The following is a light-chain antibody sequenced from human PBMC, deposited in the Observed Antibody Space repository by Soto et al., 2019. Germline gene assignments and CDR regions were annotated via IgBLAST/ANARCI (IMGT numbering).Light chain of an antibody. Sequence: EIVLTQSPGTLSLSPVERATLSCRASQSVISTYLAWYQQKPGQAPRLLIYGASSRATGIPDRFSGSGSGTDFTLTISRLEPEDFAVYYCQQYRDSLGTFGQGTKVDIK. CDR2: GAS. CDR1: QSVISTY. CDR3: QQYRDSLGT. V-gene: IGKV3-20*01. J-gene: IGKJ1*01.